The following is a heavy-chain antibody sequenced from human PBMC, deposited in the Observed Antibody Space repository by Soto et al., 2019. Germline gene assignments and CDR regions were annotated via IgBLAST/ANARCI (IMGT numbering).Heavy chain of an antibody. CDR3: AKALYSSVTYNWFDP. CDR2: ISGSGGST. CDR1: GFTFSNYA. J-gene: IGHJ5*02. D-gene: IGHD6-19*01. Sequence: VSLRLSCAVSGFTFSNYAMSWVRQAPGKGLEWVSVISGSGGSTYYADSVKGRFTISRDNSKNTLYLQMNSLRGEDTAVYCCAKALYSSVTYNWFDPWGLGTLVTVSS. V-gene: IGHV3-23*01.